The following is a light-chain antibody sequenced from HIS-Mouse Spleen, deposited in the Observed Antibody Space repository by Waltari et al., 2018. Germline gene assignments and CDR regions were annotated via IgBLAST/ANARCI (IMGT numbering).Light chain of an antibody. CDR3: YATDSSGNHRV. CDR1: ALPNKF. J-gene: IGLJ2*01. Sequence: SYELTQPPSVSVSPGQTARLTCSGDALPNKFAYWSQQKSGQAPVLVIYEDSKRPYGLPERFSGSRSGTMATLTISGAQVEDEADYYCYATDSSGNHRVFGGGTKLTVL. CDR2: EDS. V-gene: IGLV3-10*01.